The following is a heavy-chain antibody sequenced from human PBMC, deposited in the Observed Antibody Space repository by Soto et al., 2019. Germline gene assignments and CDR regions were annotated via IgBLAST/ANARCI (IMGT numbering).Heavy chain of an antibody. J-gene: IGHJ5*02. CDR1: GFTISNYW. CDR3: ARDRPHNWFDP. CDR2: IDNDGSNT. Sequence: GGSLRLSCAASGFTISNYWMHWVRQSPGKGLVWVAGIDNDGSNTRYADSVRGRFTISRDNGKNSLYLQMNSLRHEDTAVYYCARDRPHNWFDPWGQGALVTVS. V-gene: IGHV3-74*01.